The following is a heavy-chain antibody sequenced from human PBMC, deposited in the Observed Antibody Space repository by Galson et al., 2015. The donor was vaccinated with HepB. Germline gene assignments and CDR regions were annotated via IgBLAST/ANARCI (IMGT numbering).Heavy chain of an antibody. V-gene: IGHV3-74*01. J-gene: IGHJ4*02. CDR1: GFTFSSYW. Sequence: SLRLSCAASGFTFSSYWMHWVRQAPGKGLEWVSHINSDGSSTSHADSVKGRFTISRDNAKNTLYLQMNSLRADDTAVYYCARDAHYSEIAPGYCDYWGQGTLVTVSS. CDR2: INSDGSST. CDR3: ARDAHYSEIAPGYCDY. D-gene: IGHD2-21*02.